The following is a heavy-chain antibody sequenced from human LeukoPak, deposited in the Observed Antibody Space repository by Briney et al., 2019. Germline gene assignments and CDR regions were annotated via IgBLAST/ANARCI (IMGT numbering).Heavy chain of an antibody. CDR1: SYSISSGYY. D-gene: IGHD1-14*01. Sequence: SETLSLTCTVSSYSISSGYYWGWIRQPPGKGLEWIGSIYHSGSTYYNPSLKSRVTISVDTSKNQFSLKLSSVTAADTAVYYCARDLTYDYYYYMDVWGKGTTVTVSS. CDR2: IYHSGST. J-gene: IGHJ6*03. V-gene: IGHV4-38-2*02. CDR3: ARDLTYDYYYYMDV.